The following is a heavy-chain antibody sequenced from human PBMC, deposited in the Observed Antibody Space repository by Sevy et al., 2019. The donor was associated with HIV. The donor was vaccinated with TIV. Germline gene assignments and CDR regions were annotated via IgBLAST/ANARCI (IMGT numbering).Heavy chain of an antibody. CDR1: GFTFSSYG. CDR3: AKDLEYYYGSGSYSALDP. V-gene: IGHV3-30*18. Sequence: GGSLRLSCAASGFTFSSYGMHWVRQAPGKGLEWVAVISYDGSNKYYADSVKGRFTISRDNSKSTLYLQMNSLRAEDTAGYYCAKDLEYYYGSGSYSALDPWGQGTLVTVSS. D-gene: IGHD3-10*01. J-gene: IGHJ5*02. CDR2: ISYDGSNK.